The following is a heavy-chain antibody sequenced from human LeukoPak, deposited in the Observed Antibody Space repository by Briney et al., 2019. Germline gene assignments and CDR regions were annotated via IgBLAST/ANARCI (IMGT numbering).Heavy chain of an antibody. CDR2: ISATGNII. V-gene: IGHV3-48*01. CDR1: GFNFRVYG. D-gene: IGHD4-11*01. J-gene: IGHJ4*02. CDR3: ARTVTSPDFDY. Sequence: GSLRLSCAASGFNFRVYGMNWVRQAPGKGLESVSYISATGNIIYYADSVKGRFTISRDNSKNTLYLQMNSLRAEDTAVYYCARTVTSPDFDYWGQGTLVTVSS.